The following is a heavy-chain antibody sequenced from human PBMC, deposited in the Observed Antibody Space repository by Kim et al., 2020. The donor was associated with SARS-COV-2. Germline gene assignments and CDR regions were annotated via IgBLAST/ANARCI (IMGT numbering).Heavy chain of an antibody. D-gene: IGHD3-10*01. CDR3: AREGEGWGFGEFSLYYYYYGMDV. J-gene: IGHJ6*02. Sequence: SETLSLTCTVSGGSISSGGYYWSWIRQHPGKGLEWIGYIYYSGSTYYNPSLKSRVTISVDTSKNQFSLKLSSVTAADTAVYYCAREGEGWGFGEFSLYYYYYGMDVWGQGTTVTVSS. V-gene: IGHV4-31*03. CDR2: IYYSGST. CDR1: GGSISSGGYY.